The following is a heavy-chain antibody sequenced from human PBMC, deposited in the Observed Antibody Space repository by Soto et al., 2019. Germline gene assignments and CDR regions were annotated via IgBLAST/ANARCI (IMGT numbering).Heavy chain of an antibody. V-gene: IGHV3-30*04. Sequence: GGSLRLPCAASGFTFSSYAMHWVRQAPGKGLEWVAVISYDGSNKYYADSVKGRFTISRDNSKNTLYLQMNSLRAEDTAVYYCARNRYDSSGYYFDYWGQGTLVTVSS. CDR1: GFTFSSYA. CDR2: ISYDGSNK. J-gene: IGHJ4*02. D-gene: IGHD3-22*01. CDR3: ARNRYDSSGYYFDY.